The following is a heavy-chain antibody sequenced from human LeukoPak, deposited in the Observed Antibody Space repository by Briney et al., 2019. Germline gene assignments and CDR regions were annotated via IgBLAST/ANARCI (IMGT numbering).Heavy chain of an antibody. D-gene: IGHD3-10*01. CDR2: MNANSGNT. CDR3: ARVGRGSGSYYYDY. CDR1: GYTSTSYD. Sequence: ASVKVSCKASGYTSTSYDINWVRQATGQGLEWLGWMNANSGNTGYAQKFQGRVTMTRNTSISTAYMELSSLRSEDTAVYYCARVGRGSGSYYYDYWGQGTLVTVSS. V-gene: IGHV1-8*01. J-gene: IGHJ4*02.